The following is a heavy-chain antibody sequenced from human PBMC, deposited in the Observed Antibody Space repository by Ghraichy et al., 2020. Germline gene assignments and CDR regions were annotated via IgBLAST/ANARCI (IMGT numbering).Heavy chain of an antibody. CDR2: INHIGST. Sequence: SETLSLTCAVYGGSFSGYYWSWIRQPPGKGLEWIGEINHIGSTNYNPSLKSRVTISVDTSKNQFSLKLTSVTAADTAVYYCARLRVTTGAWVYWGQGTLVTVSS. CDR1: GGSFSGYY. J-gene: IGHJ4*02. V-gene: IGHV4-34*01. D-gene: IGHD4-17*01. CDR3: ARLRVTTGAWVY.